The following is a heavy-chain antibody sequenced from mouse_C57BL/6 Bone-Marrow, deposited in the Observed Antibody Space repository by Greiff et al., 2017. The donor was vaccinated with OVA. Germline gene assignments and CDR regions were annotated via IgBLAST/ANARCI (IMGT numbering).Heavy chain of an antibody. CDR1: GYAFSSYW. D-gene: IGHD2-4*01. CDR2: IYPGDGDT. J-gene: IGHJ2*01. CDR3: ARRIYYDYEDY. V-gene: IGHV1-80*01. Sequence: QVQLQQSGAELVKPGASVKISCKASGYAFSSYWMNWVKQRPGKGLEWIGQIYPGDGDTNYNGKFKGKATLTADKSSSTAYMQLSSLTSEDSAVYFCARRIYYDYEDYWGQGTTLTVSS.